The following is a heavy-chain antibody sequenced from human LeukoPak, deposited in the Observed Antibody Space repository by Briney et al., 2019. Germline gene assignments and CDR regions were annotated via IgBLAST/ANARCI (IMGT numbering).Heavy chain of an antibody. J-gene: IGHJ3*02. CDR2: IDTAGGT. V-gene: IGHV3-13*04. CDR1: GFTFISYD. D-gene: IGHD3-10*01. Sequence: GGSLRLCCAASGFTFISYDMHWVRQPTGKGLEWVSGIDTAGGTYYAGSVKGRFTISRENAKNSLSLQMNSLRAGDTAVYYCARRRYGLGSYSDAFDIWGQGTMVTVSS. CDR3: ARRRYGLGSYSDAFDI.